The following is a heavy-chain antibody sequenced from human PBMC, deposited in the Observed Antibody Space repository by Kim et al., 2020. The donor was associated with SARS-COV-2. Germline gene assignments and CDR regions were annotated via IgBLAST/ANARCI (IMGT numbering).Heavy chain of an antibody. J-gene: IGHJ6*02. V-gene: IGHV3-48*03. CDR3: AKSRCCSSTSCFYGMDV. CDR1: GFTFSTYD. CDR2: ISTSGSTI. Sequence: GGSLRLSCAASGFTFSTYDMNWVRQAPGKGLEWVSYISTSGSTIYSADSVKGRFTISRDNAKSSLSLQMNSLRAEDTAVYYCAKSRCCSSTSCFYGMDVWGQGTTVTVSS. D-gene: IGHD2-2*01.